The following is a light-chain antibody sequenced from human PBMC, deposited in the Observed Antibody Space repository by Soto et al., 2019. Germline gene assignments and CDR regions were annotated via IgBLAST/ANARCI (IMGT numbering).Light chain of an antibody. CDR3: LQHNSYPRT. CDR1: QGVSTD. J-gene: IGKJ1*01. V-gene: IGKV1-17*01. CDR2: SAS. Sequence: DIQMTQSPSSLSASVGDRVTITCRASQGVSTDIWWYQEKPGKAPKRLIYSASSLQSWVPSRFSGSGSWTEFTLTISSLQPEDFATYYCLQHNSYPRTFGQGTNVDI.